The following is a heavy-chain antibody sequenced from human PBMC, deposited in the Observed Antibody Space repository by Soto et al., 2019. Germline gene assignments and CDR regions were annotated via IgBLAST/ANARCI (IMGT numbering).Heavy chain of an antibody. CDR3: ARAQYSTSWLYAFDI. CDR1: GFTFSSYA. CDR2: VSFDGSNE. J-gene: IGHJ3*02. V-gene: IGHV3-30-3*01. D-gene: IGHD6-13*01. Sequence: GSLRLSCAASGFTFSSYAMHWVRQAPGKGLEWVAVVSFDGSNEYYADSVKGRLTISRDNSKDTLYLRMNSLSAEDTAMYFCARAQYSTSWLYAFDIWGQGTMVTVSS.